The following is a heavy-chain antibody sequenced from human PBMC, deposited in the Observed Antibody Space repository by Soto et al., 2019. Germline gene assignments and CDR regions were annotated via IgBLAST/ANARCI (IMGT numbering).Heavy chain of an antibody. CDR2: IYWNDDK. CDR3: AQHRLAPIFDI. D-gene: IGHD6-19*01. CDR1: GFSLSTSGVG. Sequence: GSGPTLVNPTQTLTLTCTFSGFSLSTSGVGVGWIRQPPGKALEWLALIYWNDDKRYSPSLKGRLTITKDTSKNQVVLTMTNMDPVDTATYYCAQHRLAPIFDIWGQGTMVTVSS. V-gene: IGHV2-5*01. J-gene: IGHJ3*02.